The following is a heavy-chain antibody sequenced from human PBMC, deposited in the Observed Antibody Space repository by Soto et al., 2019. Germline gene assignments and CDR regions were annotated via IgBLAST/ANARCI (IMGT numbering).Heavy chain of an antibody. CDR1: GFTFSSYG. J-gene: IGHJ4*02. CDR3: ANDLEYCSGGSCYSTAVALPGY. V-gene: IGHV3-30*18. CDR2: ISYDGSNK. Sequence: GGSLRLSCAASGFTFSSYGMHWVRQAPGKGLEWVAVISYDGSNKYYADSVKGRFTISRDNSKNTLYLQMNSLRAEDTAVYYCANDLEYCSGGSCYSTAVALPGYWGQGTLVTVSS. D-gene: IGHD2-15*01.